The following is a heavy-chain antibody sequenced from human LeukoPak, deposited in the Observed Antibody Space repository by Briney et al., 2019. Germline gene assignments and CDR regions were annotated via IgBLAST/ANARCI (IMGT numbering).Heavy chain of an antibody. V-gene: IGHV3-23*01. CDR3: AKPVFYTSSSFDY. Sequence: GGSLRLSCAASGFTFSSYTMTWVRQAPGQGLEWVSAITGSCGSAYYADSVKGRFIISRDNSKNTLYLQMNSLRAEDTAVYYCAKPVFYTSSSFDYWGRGTLVTVSS. D-gene: IGHD3-16*01. CDR1: GFTFSSYT. CDR2: ITGSCGSA. J-gene: IGHJ4*02.